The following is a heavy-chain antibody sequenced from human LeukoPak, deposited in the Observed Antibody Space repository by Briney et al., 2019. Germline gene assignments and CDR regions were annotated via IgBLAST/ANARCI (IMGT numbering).Heavy chain of an antibody. J-gene: IGHJ4*02. CDR2: ISAYNGNT. CDR1: GYTFTSYG. Sequence: ASVKVSCKASGYTFTSYGISWVRRAPGQGLEWMGWISAYNGNTNYAQKLQGRVTMTTDTSTSTAYMELRSLRSDDTAVYYCARTTTHYDILTGLKVGGGDYWGQGTLVTVSS. CDR3: ARTTTHYDILTGLKVGGGDY. D-gene: IGHD3-9*01. V-gene: IGHV1-18*01.